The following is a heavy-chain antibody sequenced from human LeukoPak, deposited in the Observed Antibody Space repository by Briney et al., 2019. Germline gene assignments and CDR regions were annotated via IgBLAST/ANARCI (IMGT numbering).Heavy chain of an antibody. CDR2: IKQDGSEK. Sequence: GGSLRLSCAASGFTFSSYWMSWVRQAPGKGLEWVANIKQDGSEKYYVDSVKGRFTISRDNAKNSLYLQMNSLRAEDTAVYYCARESSSWPDYYYYYMDVWGKGTTVTVSS. V-gene: IGHV3-7*01. CDR1: GFTFSSYW. J-gene: IGHJ6*03. D-gene: IGHD6-13*01. CDR3: ARESSSWPDYYYYYMDV.